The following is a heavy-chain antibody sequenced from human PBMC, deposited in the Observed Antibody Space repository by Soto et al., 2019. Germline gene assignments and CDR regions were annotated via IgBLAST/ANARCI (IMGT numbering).Heavy chain of an antibody. D-gene: IGHD2-15*01. CDR2: ISTSNGNT. V-gene: IGHV1-18*04. CDR3: ARVTRLGSDYYGMDV. J-gene: IGHJ6*02. Sequence: QGQLVQSGAEVKKPGASVKVSCKASGYTFTSYGITWVRQAPGQGLEWMGWISTSNGNTNYAQKFQGRGTMTTDTSTSTAYMALRSLRADDTATYYCARVTRLGSDYYGMDVWGQGTTVTVSS. CDR1: GYTFTSYG.